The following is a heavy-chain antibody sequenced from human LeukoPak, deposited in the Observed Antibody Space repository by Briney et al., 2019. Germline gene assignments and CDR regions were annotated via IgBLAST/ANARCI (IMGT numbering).Heavy chain of an antibody. J-gene: IGHJ6*03. CDR2: IIPIFGTA. V-gene: IGHV1-69*13. CDR3: AREPNYDILTGPTRYYYYMDV. Sequence: SVKVSCKASGGTFSSYAINWVRQAPGQGLEWMGGIIPIFGTANYAQKFQGRVTITADESTSTAYMELSSLRSEDTAVYYCAREPNYDILTGPTRYYYYMDVWGKGTTVTVSS. CDR1: GGTFSSYA. D-gene: IGHD3-9*01.